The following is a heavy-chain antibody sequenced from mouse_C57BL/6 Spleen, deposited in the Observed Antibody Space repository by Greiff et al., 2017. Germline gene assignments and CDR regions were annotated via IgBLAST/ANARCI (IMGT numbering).Heavy chain of an antibody. Sequence: EVKVVESGGGLVKPGGSLKLSCAASGFTFSDYGMHWVRQAPEKGLEWVAYISSGSSTIYYADTVKGRFTIARDNAKNTLFMQMTSLRSEDTAMYYCARKRITLDYWGQGTTLTVSS. CDR2: ISSGSSTI. J-gene: IGHJ2*01. CDR3: ARKRITLDY. V-gene: IGHV5-17*01. CDR1: GFTFSDYG. D-gene: IGHD1-1*01.